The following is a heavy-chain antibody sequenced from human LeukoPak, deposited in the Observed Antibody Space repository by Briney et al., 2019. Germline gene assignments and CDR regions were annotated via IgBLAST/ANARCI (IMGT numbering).Heavy chain of an antibody. Sequence: PGRSLRLSCAASGFTFDDYAMHWVRQAPGKGLEWVSGISWNSGSIGYADSVKGRFTISRDNAKNSLYLQMNSLRAEDTAVYYCAKGPEQWLTHNWFDPWGQGTLVTVSS. CDR1: GFTFDDYA. J-gene: IGHJ5*02. CDR3: AKGPEQWLTHNWFDP. D-gene: IGHD6-19*01. CDR2: ISWNSGSI. V-gene: IGHV3-9*01.